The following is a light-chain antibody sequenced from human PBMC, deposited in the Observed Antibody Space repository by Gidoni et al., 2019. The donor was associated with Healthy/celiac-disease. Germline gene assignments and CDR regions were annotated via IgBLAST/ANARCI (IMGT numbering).Light chain of an antibody. CDR2: GAS. J-gene: IGKJ4*01. CDR1: QSVSSN. V-gene: IGKV3-15*01. CDR3: QQYNNWPFT. Sequence: ILITQSPSTLSVSSGERATLPCRASQSVSSNLAWYQQKPGQAPRLLIYGASTRATGIPARFSGSGSGTEFTLTISSLQSEDFAVYYCQQYNNWPFTFGGGTKVEIK.